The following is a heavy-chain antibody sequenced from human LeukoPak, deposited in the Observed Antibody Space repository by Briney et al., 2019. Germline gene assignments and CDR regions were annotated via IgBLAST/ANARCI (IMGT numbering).Heavy chain of an antibody. D-gene: IGHD5-24*01. CDR3: ARGAVELATTNSFDI. CDR2: IYPGDADT. Sequence: NICSTSCGSSFVCYRIGWLRETREKGLGWVGIIYPGDADTRYSPSFQGQVTMSADKSISIAYLQWSGLKASDTAMYYCARGAVELATTNSFDIWGQGTMVTVSS. V-gene: IGHV5-51*01. J-gene: IGHJ3*02. CDR1: GSSFVCYR.